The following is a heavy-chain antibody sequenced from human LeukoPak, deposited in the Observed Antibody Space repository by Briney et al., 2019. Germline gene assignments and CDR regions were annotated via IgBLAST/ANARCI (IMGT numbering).Heavy chain of an antibody. V-gene: IGHV3-48*03. Sequence: GGSLRLSCAASGFTFSSYEMNWVRQAPGKGLEWVSYISSSGSTIYYADSVKGRFTISRDNAKNSLYLQMNSLRAEDTAVYYCARDDRFLEWLFNYYGMDVWGQGTLVTVSS. J-gene: IGHJ6*02. D-gene: IGHD3-3*01. CDR3: ARDDRFLEWLFNYYGMDV. CDR2: ISSSGSTI. CDR1: GFTFSSYE.